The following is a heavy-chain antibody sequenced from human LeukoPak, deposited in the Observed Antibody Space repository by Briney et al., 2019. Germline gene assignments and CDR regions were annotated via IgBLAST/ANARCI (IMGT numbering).Heavy chain of an antibody. CDR3: ARDSGQPWYSSGWFPRIHDAFDI. J-gene: IGHJ3*02. V-gene: IGHV1-18*01. CDR1: GYTFTSYG. Sequence: GASVKVSCKASGYTFTSYGISWVRQAPGQGLEWMGRISAYNGNTNYAQKLQGRVTMTTDTSTSTAYMELRSLRSDDTAVYYCARDSGQPWYSSGWFPRIHDAFDIWGQGTMVTVSS. CDR2: ISAYNGNT. D-gene: IGHD6-19*01.